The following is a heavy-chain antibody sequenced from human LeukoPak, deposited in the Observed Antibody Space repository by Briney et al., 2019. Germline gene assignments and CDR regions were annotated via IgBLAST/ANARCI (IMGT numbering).Heavy chain of an antibody. CDR3: AKGGYYDSSGYLHSNNY. J-gene: IGHJ4*02. Sequence: GGSLRLSCAASGFTFSSYGMHWVRQAPGKGLEWVAVISYDGSNKYYADSVKGQFTISRDNSENTLYLQMNSLRAKDTAVYYCAKGGYYDSSGYLHSNNYWGQGTLVTVSS. CDR1: GFTFSSYG. V-gene: IGHV3-30*18. D-gene: IGHD3-22*01. CDR2: ISYDGSNK.